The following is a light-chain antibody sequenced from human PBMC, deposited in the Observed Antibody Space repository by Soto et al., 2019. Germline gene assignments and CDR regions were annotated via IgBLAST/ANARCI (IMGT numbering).Light chain of an antibody. Sequence: QSVLTQPPSVSGAPGQRVTISCTGNRSNIGAGYDVHWYQQLPGTAPKLLIYGDSNRPSGVPDRFSGSKSGTSASLAITGLQAEDEADYYCQSYDSSLSGYVFGTGTKLTVL. V-gene: IGLV1-40*01. CDR2: GDS. J-gene: IGLJ1*01. CDR1: RSNIGAGYD. CDR3: QSYDSSLSGYV.